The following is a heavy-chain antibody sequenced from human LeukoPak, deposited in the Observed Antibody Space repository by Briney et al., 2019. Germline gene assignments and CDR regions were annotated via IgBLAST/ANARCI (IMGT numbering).Heavy chain of an antibody. J-gene: IGHJ4*02. D-gene: IGHD5-12*01. CDR2: ITSSGDDI. Sequence: TPGGSLRLSCAASGFTFSDYYMSWIRQAPGKGLEWVAYITSSGDDIYYAESVKGRSTISRDNAKNALFLRMSSLRVEDTATYYCASDIVATSGDFWGQGTLVSASS. CDR3: ASDIVATSGDF. V-gene: IGHV3-11*01. CDR1: GFTFSDYY.